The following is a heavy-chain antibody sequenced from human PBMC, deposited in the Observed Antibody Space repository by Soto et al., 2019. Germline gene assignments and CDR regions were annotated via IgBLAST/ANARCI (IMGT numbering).Heavy chain of an antibody. CDR2: IKPKSEGETA. J-gene: IGHJ4*02. D-gene: IGHD6-19*01. V-gene: IGHV3-15*07. Sequence: EMQLVQSGGGLVKPGGSLRLSCVASRFNFSAAWLNWIRQAPGKGLEWVGRIKPKSEGETADYTAPVRGRFTISRDDSQNTLHLQMDSLKTEHTAVYYCATVPYSCGPTWGLGVLVTVSS. CDR1: RFNFSAAW. CDR3: ATVPYSCGPT.